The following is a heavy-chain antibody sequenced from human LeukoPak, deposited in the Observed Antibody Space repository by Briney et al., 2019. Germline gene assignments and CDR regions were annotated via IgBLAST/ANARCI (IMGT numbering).Heavy chain of an antibody. CDR3: ASIQPPFDY. J-gene: IGHJ4*02. D-gene: IGHD5-18*01. V-gene: IGHV4-34*01. CDR2: INHSGST. CDR1: GGSFSGYY. Sequence: SETLSLTCAVYGGSFSGYYWSWIRQPPGKGLEWIREINHSGSTNYNPPLKSRVTISVDTSKNQFSLKLSSVTAADTAVYYCASIQPPFDYWGQGTLVTVSS.